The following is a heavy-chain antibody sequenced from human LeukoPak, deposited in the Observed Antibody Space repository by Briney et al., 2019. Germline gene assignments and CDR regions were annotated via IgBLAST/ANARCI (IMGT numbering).Heavy chain of an antibody. V-gene: IGHV1-2*02. CDR1: GHTFTGYY. Sequence: ASVKVSCKASGHTFTGYYMHWVRQAPGQGLEWMGWINANSGDTNYAQKFQGRVTMTRDTSISTAYMELSRLRSDDTAVYYCASKWVTYYYNGSAYHYPTEVFDIWGQGTMVTVSS. CDR3: ASKWVTYYYNGSAYHYPTEVFDI. D-gene: IGHD3-22*01. J-gene: IGHJ3*02. CDR2: INANSGDT.